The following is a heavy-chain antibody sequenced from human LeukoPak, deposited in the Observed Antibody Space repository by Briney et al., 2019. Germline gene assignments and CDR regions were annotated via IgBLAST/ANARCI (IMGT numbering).Heavy chain of an antibody. CDR1: GFTFSSYS. J-gene: IGHJ4*02. D-gene: IGHD6-19*01. Sequence: PGGSLRLSCAASGFTFSSYSMNWVRQAPGKGLEWVANVNQDGSGKYYVDSVKGRFTISKDNAKNSLYLQMNSLRAEDTAVYYCARGRIAVAGYWGQGTLVTVSS. V-gene: IGHV3-7*01. CDR3: ARGRIAVAGY. CDR2: VNQDGSGK.